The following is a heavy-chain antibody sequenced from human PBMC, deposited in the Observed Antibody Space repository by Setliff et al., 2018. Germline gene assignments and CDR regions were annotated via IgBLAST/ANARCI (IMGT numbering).Heavy chain of an antibody. D-gene: IGHD6-6*01. J-gene: IGHJ6*03. CDR1: GGSLSDSIRYYAVF. V-gene: IGHV4-39*01. CDR3: ARMAVRVASRPSSPLDYYYYMDL. Sequence: PSETLSLTCTVSGGSLSDSIRYYAVFWGWIRQSPGRELEWIGSAYYTGDTYYNPSLKSRVTMSVDTSKNQFSLHLMSVTAADTAVYYCARMAVRVASRPSSPLDYYYYMDLWGKGATVTVSS. CDR2: AYYTGDT.